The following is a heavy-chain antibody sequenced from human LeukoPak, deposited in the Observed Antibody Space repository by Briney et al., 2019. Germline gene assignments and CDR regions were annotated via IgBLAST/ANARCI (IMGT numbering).Heavy chain of an antibody. CDR2: IYYSGST. Sequence: SETLSLTCTVSGGSISSSSYYWGWIRQPPGKGLEWIGSIYYSGSTYYNPSLKSRVTISVDTSKNQFSLKLSSVTAADTAVYYCARHEKGQLWPTAAFDIWGQGTMVTVSS. D-gene: IGHD5-18*01. CDR3: ARHEKGQLWPTAAFDI. CDR1: GGSISSSSYY. J-gene: IGHJ3*02. V-gene: IGHV4-39*01.